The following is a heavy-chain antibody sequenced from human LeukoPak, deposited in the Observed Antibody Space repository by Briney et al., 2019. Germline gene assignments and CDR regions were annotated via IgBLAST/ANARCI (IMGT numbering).Heavy chain of an antibody. CDR3: ARDSSWYSPFGY. CDR2: INHSGST. CDR1: GGSISSYY. Sequence: SETLSLTCTVSGGSISSYYWSWIRQPPGKGLEWIGEINHSGSTNYNPSLKSRVTISVDTPKNQFSLKPSSVTAADTAVYYCARDSSWYSPFGYWGQGTLVTVSS. D-gene: IGHD6-13*01. J-gene: IGHJ4*02. V-gene: IGHV4-34*01.